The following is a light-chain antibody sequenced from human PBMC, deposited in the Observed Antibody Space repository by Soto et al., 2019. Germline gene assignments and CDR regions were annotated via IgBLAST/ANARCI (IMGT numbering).Light chain of an antibody. Sequence: DIQMTQSPSTLSASVGERVTITCRASQSFSNYLAWYQQKPGKAPKLLIYDASNLESGVPSRFSGSGSGTEFTLTISSLQLYDFATYSRQYNTIYYTLVQGTK. CDR3: QYNTIYYT. CDR2: DAS. J-gene: IGKJ2*01. CDR1: QSFSNY. V-gene: IGKV1-5*01.